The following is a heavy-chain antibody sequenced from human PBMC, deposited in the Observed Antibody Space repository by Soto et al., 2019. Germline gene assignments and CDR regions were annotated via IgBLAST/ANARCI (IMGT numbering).Heavy chain of an antibody. CDR3: ARKPEVATAKGGGGYVFDV. V-gene: IGHV4-4*02. CDR2: IYHSGRP. D-gene: IGHD1-26*01. Sequence: QEQLQESGPGLVKPSGTLSLTCAASSGSIFTTNWWSWVRQSPGRGLQWIGDIYHSGRPKYNPSLKSRVSISIDMSKDRFFLNLTSVTATDTAVYYCARKPEVATAKGGGGYVFDVRGQGSMVTVSS. CDR1: SGSIFTTNW. J-gene: IGHJ3*01.